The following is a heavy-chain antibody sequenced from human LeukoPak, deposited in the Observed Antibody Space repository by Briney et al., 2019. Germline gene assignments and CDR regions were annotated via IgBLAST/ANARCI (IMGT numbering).Heavy chain of an antibody. CDR2: IFYSGGT. J-gene: IGHJ3*02. Sequence: PSETLSLTCTVSGGSISSYFWSWIRQPPGKGLEWIGFIFYSGGTNYTPSLKSRVTISVDTSKNQFSLKLSSVTAADTAVYYCARAWEQQLVQGAFDIWGQGTLVTVSS. CDR3: ARAWEQQLVQGAFDI. V-gene: IGHV4-59*01. D-gene: IGHD6-13*01. CDR1: GGSISSYF.